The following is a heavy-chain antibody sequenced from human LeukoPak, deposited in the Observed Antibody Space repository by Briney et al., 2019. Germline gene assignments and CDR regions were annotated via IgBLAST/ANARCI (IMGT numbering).Heavy chain of an antibody. Sequence: GASVKVSCKASGYTFTSYDINWVRQATGQGLEWMGWISAYNGNTNYAQKLQGRVTMTTDTSTSTAYMEPRSLRSDDTAVYYCARAWHSSGYSFDYWGQGTLVTVSS. CDR2: ISAYNGNT. D-gene: IGHD3-22*01. CDR3: ARAWHSSGYSFDY. J-gene: IGHJ4*02. V-gene: IGHV1-18*01. CDR1: GYTFTSYD.